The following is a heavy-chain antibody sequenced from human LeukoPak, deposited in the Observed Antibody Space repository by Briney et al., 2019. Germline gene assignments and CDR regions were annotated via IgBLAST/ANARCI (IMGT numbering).Heavy chain of an antibody. CDR1: GFSFSSYS. Sequence: GGSLRLSCAASGFSFSSYSMSWVRQAPGKGLEWVSFISRSSSDIYHADSVKGRFTISRDNAKNSLYLQMNSLRAEDTAVYYCARDLPAAVVWGQGILVTVSS. V-gene: IGHV3-21*01. D-gene: IGHD2-2*01. CDR3: ARDLPAAVV. CDR2: ISRSSSDI. J-gene: IGHJ4*02.